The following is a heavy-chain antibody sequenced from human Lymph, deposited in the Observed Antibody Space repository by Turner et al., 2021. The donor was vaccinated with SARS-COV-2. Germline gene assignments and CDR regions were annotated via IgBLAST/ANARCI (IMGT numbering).Heavy chain of an antibody. J-gene: IGHJ6*02. CDR1: GFTFSSYA. Sequence: QVQLVESGGGVVQPGRSLILSCPASGFTFSSYAMHWVRQAPGKGLEWVKVRSYDGSNKYYADSVKGRFTISRDNSKNTLYLQMNSLRAEDTAVYYCAKVRSIFGVVIGGMDVWGQGTTVTVSS. CDR3: AKVRSIFGVVIGGMDV. CDR2: RSYDGSNK. D-gene: IGHD3-3*01. V-gene: IGHV3-30*18.